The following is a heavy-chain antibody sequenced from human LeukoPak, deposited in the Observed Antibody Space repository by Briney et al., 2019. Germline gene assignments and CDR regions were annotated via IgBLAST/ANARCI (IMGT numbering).Heavy chain of an antibody. J-gene: IGHJ4*02. CDR3: ARDFPQMTTVFGRVDY. V-gene: IGHV1-69*04. D-gene: IGHD4-17*01. Sequence: SVKVSCKASGGTFSSYAISWVRQAPGQGLEWMGRIIPILGIANYAQKFQGRVTITADKSTSTAYMELSSLRSEDTAVYYCARDFPQMTTVFGRVDYWGQGTLVTVSS. CDR2: IIPILGIA. CDR1: GGTFSSYA.